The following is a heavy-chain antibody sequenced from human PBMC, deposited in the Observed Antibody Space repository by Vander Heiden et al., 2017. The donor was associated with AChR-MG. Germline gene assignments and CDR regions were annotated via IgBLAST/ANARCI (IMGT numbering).Heavy chain of an antibody. Sequence: QVQLQESGPGLVKPSETLSLTCTVSGGSISSYYWNWIRQPPGKGLEWIGYIYYSGSTNYNPSLKSRVTISVDTSKNQFSLKLSSVTAADTAVYYCARALTGTTVWFDPWGQGTLVTVPS. CDR2: IYYSGST. J-gene: IGHJ5*02. CDR1: GGSISSYY. D-gene: IGHD1-7*01. V-gene: IGHV4-59*01. CDR3: ARALTGTTVWFDP.